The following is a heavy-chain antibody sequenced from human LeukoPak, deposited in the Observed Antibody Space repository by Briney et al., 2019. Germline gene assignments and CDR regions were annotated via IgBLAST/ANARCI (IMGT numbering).Heavy chain of an antibody. D-gene: IGHD6-6*01. V-gene: IGHV4-59*01. CDR2: IYYTGST. CDR1: GGSISTYY. J-gene: IGHJ4*02. CDR3: ATSRAEYSSSYYFDY. Sequence: PSETLSLTCTVSGGSISTYYWSWIRQPPGKGLEWIGYIYYTGSTNYNPSLKSRVTISVDTSKNQFSLKLSSVTAADTAVYYCATSRAEYSSSYYFDYWGQGTLVTVSS.